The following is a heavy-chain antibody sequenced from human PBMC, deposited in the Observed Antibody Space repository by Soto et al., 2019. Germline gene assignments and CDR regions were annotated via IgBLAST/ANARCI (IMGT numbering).Heavy chain of an antibody. CDR1: GFSLTSPGMS. V-gene: IGHV2-70*13. D-gene: IGHD1-20*01. CDR2: IERDDDDK. Sequence: SGPTLVNPTETLTLTCTFSGFSLTSPGMSVSWIRQPPGKALEWLALIERDDDDKYCSTSLKTRLTISKDTRKNQVVLTMANMDPADTGTYYCARSIRGPRRFNGMDVWGQGTTVTVSS. J-gene: IGHJ6*02. CDR3: ARSIRGPRRFNGMDV.